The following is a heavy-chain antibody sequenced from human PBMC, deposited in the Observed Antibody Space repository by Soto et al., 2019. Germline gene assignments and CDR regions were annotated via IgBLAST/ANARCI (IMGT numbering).Heavy chain of an antibody. CDR1: GFTFSSYW. J-gene: IGHJ4*02. CDR2: IKQDGSEK. D-gene: IGHD2-2*01. V-gene: IGHV3-7*01. CDR3: ARDFKGLPAAPFDY. Sequence: EVQLVESGGGLVQPGGSLRLSCAASGFTFSSYWMSWVRQAPGKGLEWVANIKQDGSEKYYVDSVKGRFTISRDNAKNSLYLQMNSLRAEDTAVYYGARDFKGLPAAPFDYWGQGTLVTVSS.